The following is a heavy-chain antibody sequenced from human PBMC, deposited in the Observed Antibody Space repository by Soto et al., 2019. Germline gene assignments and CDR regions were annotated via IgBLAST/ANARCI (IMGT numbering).Heavy chain of an antibody. CDR2: ISSSSSYI. J-gene: IGHJ3*02. V-gene: IGHV3-21*01. Sequence: LRLSCAASGFTFSSYSMNWVRQAPGKGLEWVSSISSSSSYIYYPDSVKGRFTISGDNAKNSLYLQMNSLRAEDTAVYYCARDSLEECSGSYYRLIAFDIWGQGTMVTVAS. CDR1: GFTFSSYS. D-gene: IGHD3-10*02. CDR3: ARDSLEECSGSYYRLIAFDI.